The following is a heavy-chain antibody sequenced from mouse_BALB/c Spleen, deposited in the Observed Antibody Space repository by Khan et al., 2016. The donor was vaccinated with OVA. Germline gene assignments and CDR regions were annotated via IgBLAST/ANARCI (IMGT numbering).Heavy chain of an antibody. Sequence: QVQLQQSGAELARPGASVKMSCKASGYIFTSYMIHWVKQRPGQGLEWIGDINPSSDYNNYNQKFKDKATLTADKSSSTAYMQLRSLTSEDSAVYYCARGGYGSFGYWGQGTLVTVSA. CDR1: GYIFTSYM. D-gene: IGHD1-1*01. J-gene: IGHJ3*01. CDR3: ARGGYGSFGY. V-gene: IGHV1-4*01. CDR2: INPSSDYN.